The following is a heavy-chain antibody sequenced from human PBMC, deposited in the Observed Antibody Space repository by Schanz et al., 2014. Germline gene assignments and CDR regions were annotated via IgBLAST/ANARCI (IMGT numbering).Heavy chain of an antibody. V-gene: IGHV3-21*05. CDR2: ISSGSSYA. Sequence: VQLVESGGGVVQPGRSLRLSCAAYGFTLSSYGMHWVRQAPGKGLEWVSDISSGSSYANYADSVKGRFTISRDNAKNSLYLQMNSLRAEDTAVYYCARDGDRFYHNYYMDVWGKGTTVTVSS. CDR3: ARDGDRFYHNYYMDV. J-gene: IGHJ6*03. D-gene: IGHD4-17*01. CDR1: GFTLSSYG.